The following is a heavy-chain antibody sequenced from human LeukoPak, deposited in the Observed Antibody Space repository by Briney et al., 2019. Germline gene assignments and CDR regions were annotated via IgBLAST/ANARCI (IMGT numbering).Heavy chain of an antibody. CDR2: ISSSSSYI. V-gene: IGHV3-21*01. CDR1: GFTFSSSS. J-gene: IGHJ6*02. CDR3: ARDRMVRGVVLPAYGMDV. D-gene: IGHD3-10*01. Sequence: GGSLRLSYAASGFTFSSSSMNWVRQAPGKGLEWVSSISSSSSYIYYADSVKGRFTISRDNAKNSLYLPMNSLRAEDTAVYYCARDRMVRGVVLPAYGMDVWGQGTTVTVSS.